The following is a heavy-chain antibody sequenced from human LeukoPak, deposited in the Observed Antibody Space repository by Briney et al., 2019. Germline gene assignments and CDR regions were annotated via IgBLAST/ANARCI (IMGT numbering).Heavy chain of an antibody. J-gene: IGHJ6*03. CDR1: GGSIYNGDYY. CDR2: IYFNGGT. Sequence: SETLSLTCTVSGGSIYNGDYYWTWIRQPAGKGLEWIGRIYFNGGTNYNPSLKTRVTISVDTSEKQFSLNLRSVTAADTAVYYCVRAGSSWSSYYYYYYMDVWGKGTTVTVSS. CDR3: VRAGSSWSSYYYYYYMDV. V-gene: IGHV4-61*10. D-gene: IGHD6-13*01.